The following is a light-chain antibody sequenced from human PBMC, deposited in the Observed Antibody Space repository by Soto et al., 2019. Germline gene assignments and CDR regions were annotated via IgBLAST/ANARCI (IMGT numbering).Light chain of an antibody. J-gene: IGLJ2*01. V-gene: IGLV1-40*01. CDR3: QSYDSRLSRVV. CDR2: GNS. Sequence: QSVLTQPPSVSGAPGQRVTISCTGSSSNIGAGYDVHWYQQLPGTAPKLLIYGNSNRPSGVPDRFSGSKSGTSASLAITGLQAEDEADYYCQSYDSRLSRVVFGGGTKLTVL. CDR1: SSNIGAGYD.